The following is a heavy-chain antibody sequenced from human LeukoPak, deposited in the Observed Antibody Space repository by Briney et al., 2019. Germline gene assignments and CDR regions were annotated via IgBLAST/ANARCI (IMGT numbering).Heavy chain of an antibody. CDR2: ISTDGSYK. D-gene: IGHD3-16*01. CDR3: ARSLIPGRWYFDL. V-gene: IGHV3-30*04. Sequence: PAKSLRLSCSVSGFTFSSFPFHWVRQAPGKGLEWVAAISTDGSYKYHGDSVKGRFTISRDNPMNTLYLQMNGLRPDDTAVYYCARSLIPGRWYFDLWGRGTLVTVSS. J-gene: IGHJ2*01. CDR1: GFTFSSFP.